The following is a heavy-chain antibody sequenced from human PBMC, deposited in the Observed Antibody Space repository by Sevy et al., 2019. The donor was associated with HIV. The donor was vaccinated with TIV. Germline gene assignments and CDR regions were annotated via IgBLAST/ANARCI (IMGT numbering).Heavy chain of an antibody. CDR2: IWYDGSNK. J-gene: IGHJ6*02. D-gene: IGHD2-15*01. CDR1: GFTFSSYG. Sequence: GGSLRLACAASGFTFSSYGMHWVRRAPGKGLEWVAVIWYDGSNKDYADSVKGRFTISRDNSKNTLYLQMNSLRAEDTAVYYCARLRGAANYYYYGMDVWSQGTTVTVSS. V-gene: IGHV3-33*01. CDR3: ARLRGAANYYYYGMDV.